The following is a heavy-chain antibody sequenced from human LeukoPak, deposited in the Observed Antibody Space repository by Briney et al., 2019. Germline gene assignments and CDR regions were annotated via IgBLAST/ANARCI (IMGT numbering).Heavy chain of an antibody. Sequence: GGSLRLSCAVSGFTFRSYWMSWVRQAPGKGLEWVANIKQDGSEKYYVDSVKGLFTISRDNAKNSLYLQMNSLRAEDTAVYYCARDIAVAGTKGDYWGQGTLVTVSS. D-gene: IGHD6-19*01. J-gene: IGHJ4*02. CDR1: GFTFRSYW. CDR2: IKQDGSEK. CDR3: ARDIAVAGTKGDY. V-gene: IGHV3-7*01.